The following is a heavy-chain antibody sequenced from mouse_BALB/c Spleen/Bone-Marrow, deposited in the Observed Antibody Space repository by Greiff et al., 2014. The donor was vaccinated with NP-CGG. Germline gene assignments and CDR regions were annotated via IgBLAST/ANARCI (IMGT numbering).Heavy chain of an antibody. Sequence: EVMLVESGGGLVQPGGSRKLSCAASGFTFSSFGMHWVRQTPEKGLEWVAYISSGSITIYYADTVKGRFTISRDNPKNTLFLQVTSLRSEDTAMYYCTRGGNWDDFDYWGQGTTLTVSS. V-gene: IGHV5-17*02. D-gene: IGHD4-1*01. CDR2: ISSGSITI. J-gene: IGHJ2*01. CDR3: TRGGNWDDFDY. CDR1: GFTFSSFG.